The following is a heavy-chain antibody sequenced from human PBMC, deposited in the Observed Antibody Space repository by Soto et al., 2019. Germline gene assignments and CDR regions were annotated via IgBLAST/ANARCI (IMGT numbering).Heavy chain of an antibody. J-gene: IGHJ6*02. D-gene: IGHD2-15*01. V-gene: IGHV4-39*07. CDR1: GGSISSSSFH. Sequence: SETLSLTCTVSGGSISSSSFHWGWIRQPPGKGLEWIGSIYYSGSTYYSPSLKSRVTISVDTSKNQFSLKLSSVTAADTAVYYCARGGGCSGGICYSAGYYYGMDVWGQGTTVPVSS. CDR2: IYYSGST. CDR3: ARGGGCSGGICYSAGYYYGMDV.